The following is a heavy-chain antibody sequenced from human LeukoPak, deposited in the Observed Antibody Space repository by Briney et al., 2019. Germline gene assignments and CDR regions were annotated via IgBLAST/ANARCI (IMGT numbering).Heavy chain of an antibody. J-gene: IGHJ4*02. Sequence: GGSLRLSCAASGFTFSGSAMHWVRQASGKGLEWVGRIRSKANSYATAYAASVKGRFTISRDDSKNTAYLQMNSLKTEDTAVYYCNVAGYCSGGSCFTDYWGQGTLVTVSS. CDR1: GFTFSGSA. CDR2: IRSKANSYAT. CDR3: NVAGYCSGGSCFTDY. V-gene: IGHV3-73*01. D-gene: IGHD2-15*01.